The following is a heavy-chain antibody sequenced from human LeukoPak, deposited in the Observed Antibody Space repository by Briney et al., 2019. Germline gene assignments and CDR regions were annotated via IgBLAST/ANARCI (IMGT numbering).Heavy chain of an antibody. D-gene: IGHD5-18*01. CDR3: AREGVYSNGPFDY. V-gene: IGHV3-30-3*01. J-gene: IGHJ4*02. CDR2: ISHDGNNK. Sequence: GGSLRLSCAASGFTFSSYAMSWVRQAPGKGLEWVAVISHDGNNKYNADSVKGRFTISRDNSKNTLYLQTNSLRAEDTAVYYCAREGVYSNGPFDYWGQGTRVTVSS. CDR1: GFTFSSYA.